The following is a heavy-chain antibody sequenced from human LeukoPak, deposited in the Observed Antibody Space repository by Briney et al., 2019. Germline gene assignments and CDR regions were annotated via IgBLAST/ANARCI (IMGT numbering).Heavy chain of an antibody. J-gene: IGHJ4*02. CDR3: ARGNGYNYGGGFDY. V-gene: IGHV1-69*13. CDR1: GYTFTSYY. Sequence: GASVKVSCKASGYTFTSYYMHWVRQAPGQGLEWMGGIISMFGTANYAQKFQGRVTITADESTSTAYMELNFLRSEDTAVYYCARGNGYNYGGGFDYWGQGTLVTVSS. CDR2: IISMFGTA. D-gene: IGHD5-24*01.